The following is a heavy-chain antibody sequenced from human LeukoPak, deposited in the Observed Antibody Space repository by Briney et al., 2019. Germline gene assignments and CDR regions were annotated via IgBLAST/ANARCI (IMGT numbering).Heavy chain of an antibody. V-gene: IGHV3-23*01. CDR1: GFTFSSSA. Sequence: GGSLRLSCAASGFTFSSSAMSWVRQVPEKGLEWVSGISASGGSTYYADSVKGRFTISRDNSKNTLYLQMNSLRAEDTAVYYCAKDRPGATDYWGQGTLVTVSS. D-gene: IGHD1-26*01. CDR2: ISASGGST. J-gene: IGHJ4*02. CDR3: AKDRPGATDY.